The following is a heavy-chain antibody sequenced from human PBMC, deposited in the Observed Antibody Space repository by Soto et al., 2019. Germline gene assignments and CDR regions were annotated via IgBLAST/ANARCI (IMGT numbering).Heavy chain of an antibody. CDR3: AREEYSGYDTPGYYYYYMDV. CDR2: ISSSGSTI. CDR1: GFTFSDYY. Sequence: GGSLRLSCAASGFTFSDYYMSWIRQAPGKGLEWVSYISSSGSTIYYADSVKGRFTISRDNAKNSLYLQMNSLRAEDTAVYYCAREEYSGYDTPGYYYYYMDVWGKGTTVTVSS. J-gene: IGHJ6*03. D-gene: IGHD5-12*01. V-gene: IGHV3-11*01.